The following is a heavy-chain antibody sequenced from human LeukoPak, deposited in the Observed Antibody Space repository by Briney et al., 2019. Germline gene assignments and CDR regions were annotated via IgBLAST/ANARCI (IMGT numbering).Heavy chain of an antibody. J-gene: IGHJ3*02. CDR2: VSNDGRTT. CDR3: ARGISSGWRAFDI. V-gene: IGHV3-74*01. CDR1: GFTFNSHH. Sequence: GGSLRLSCAASGFTFNSHHMNWVRQAPGKGLVWVSRVSNDGRTTTYADSVKGRFTISRDNAMNSLYLQMNSLRAEDTAVYYCARGISSGWRAFDIWGQGTMITVSS. D-gene: IGHD6-19*01.